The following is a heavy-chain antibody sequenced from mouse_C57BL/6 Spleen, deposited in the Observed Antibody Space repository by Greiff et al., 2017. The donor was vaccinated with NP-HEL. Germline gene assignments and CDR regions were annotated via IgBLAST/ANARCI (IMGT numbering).Heavy chain of an antibody. D-gene: IGHD1-1*01. Sequence: VQLQQPGAELVKPGASVKLSCKASGYTFTSYWMHWVKQRPGQGLEWIGMIHPNSGSTNYNEKFKSKATLTVDKSSSTAYMQLSSLTSEDSAVYYCAIGDLNYYGSSYWYFDVWGTGTTVTVSS. J-gene: IGHJ1*03. V-gene: IGHV1-64*01. CDR2: IHPNSGST. CDR1: GYTFTSYW. CDR3: AIGDLNYYGSSYWYFDV.